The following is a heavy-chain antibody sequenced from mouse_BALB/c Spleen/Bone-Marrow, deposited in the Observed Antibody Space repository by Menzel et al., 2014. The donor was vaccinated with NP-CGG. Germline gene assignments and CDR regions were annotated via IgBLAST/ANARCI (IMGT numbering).Heavy chain of an antibody. V-gene: IGHV14-3*02. Sequence: EVQLQQSGAELVKPGASVKLSCTASGFNIKDTYMHWVKQRSEQGLEWIGRIDPANGNTKYDPKFQGKATITADTSSNTAYLQLSSLTSEDTAVYYCATMITDWYFDVWGAGTTVTVSS. CDR1: GFNIKDTY. CDR2: IDPANGNT. D-gene: IGHD2-4*01. CDR3: ATMITDWYFDV. J-gene: IGHJ1*01.